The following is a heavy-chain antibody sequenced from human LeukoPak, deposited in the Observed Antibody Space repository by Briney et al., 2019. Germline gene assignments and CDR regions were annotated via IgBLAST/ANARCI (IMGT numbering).Heavy chain of an antibody. V-gene: IGHV1-69*04. CDR1: GYTFISYG. Sequence: SVKVSCKASGYTFISYGIGWVRQAPGQGLEWMGRIIPILGIANYAQKFQGRVTITADKSTSTAYMELSSLRSEDTAVYYCARFDSGYEPDYWGQGTLVTVSS. CDR3: ARFDSGYEPDY. J-gene: IGHJ4*02. D-gene: IGHD5-12*01. CDR2: IIPILGIA.